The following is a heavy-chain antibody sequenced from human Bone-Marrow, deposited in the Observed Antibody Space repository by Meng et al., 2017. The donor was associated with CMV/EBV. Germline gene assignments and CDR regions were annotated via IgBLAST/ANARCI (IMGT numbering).Heavy chain of an antibody. Sequence: GGSLRLSCAASGFTFSSYAMSWVRQAPGKGLEWVSAISGSGGSTYYADSVKGRFTISRDNSKNTLYLQMNSLRAEDTAVYYCAKVTPLYGGNRFGADYSFDYWGQGTLVTVSS. CDR2: ISGSGGST. J-gene: IGHJ4*02. D-gene: IGHD4/OR15-4a*01. CDR1: GFTFSSYA. V-gene: IGHV3-23*01. CDR3: AKVTPLYGGNRFGADYSFDY.